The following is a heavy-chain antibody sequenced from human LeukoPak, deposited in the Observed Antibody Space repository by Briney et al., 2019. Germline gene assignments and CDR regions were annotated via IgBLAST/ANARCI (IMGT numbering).Heavy chain of an antibody. CDR2: ISPNGRDT. CDR3: AKDLMAGPFLDDY. Sequence: GGSLRLSCAASGFTFSTYTMNWVRQAPGKGLEWVSVISPNGRDTAYTDSVKGRFTISRDNSKNTLYLEMNSLRAEDTAVYYCAKDLMAGPFLDDYWGQGTLVTVSS. V-gene: IGHV3-23*01. J-gene: IGHJ4*02. D-gene: IGHD6-19*01. CDR1: GFTFSTYT.